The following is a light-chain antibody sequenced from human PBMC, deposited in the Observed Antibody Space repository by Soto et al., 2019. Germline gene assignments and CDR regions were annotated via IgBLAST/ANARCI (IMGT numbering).Light chain of an antibody. J-gene: IGLJ1*01. Sequence: QSVLTQPPSASGSPGQSVTISCTGTSSDVGGYNYVSWYQQLPGKAPKLMIYEVSKRPPGVPDRFSGSKSGNTASLTVSGLQAEDEADYYCSSYAGSNNYVFGTGTKVTVL. CDR1: SSDVGGYNY. CDR3: SSYAGSNNYV. V-gene: IGLV2-8*01. CDR2: EVS.